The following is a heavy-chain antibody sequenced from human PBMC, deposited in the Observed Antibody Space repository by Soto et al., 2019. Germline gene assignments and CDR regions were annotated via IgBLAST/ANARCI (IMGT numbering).Heavy chain of an antibody. J-gene: IGHJ4*02. CDR3: ARDMFYYDSNYYYFRGPFDY. CDR2: IFHSGST. CDR1: GASVISTNW. V-gene: IGHV4-4*02. Sequence: SETLSLTCAVSGASVISTNWWSWVRQPPGKGLGWIGEIFHSGSTNYNPSLKSRVTISLDKSKNQFSLNLTSVTAADTAIYYCARDMFYYDSNYYYFRGPFDYWGQGTLVTVSS. D-gene: IGHD3-22*01.